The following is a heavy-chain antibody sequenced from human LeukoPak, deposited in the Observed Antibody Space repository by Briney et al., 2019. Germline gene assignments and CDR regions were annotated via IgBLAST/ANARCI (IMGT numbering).Heavy chain of an antibody. D-gene: IGHD3-3*02. CDR2: INHSGST. V-gene: IGHV4-34*01. J-gene: IGHJ4*02. CDR1: GGSFSGYY. CDR3: ASFSIRSRGRADY. Sequence: KPSETLSLTCAVYGGSFSGYYWSWIRQPPGKGLEWIGEINHSGSTNYNPSLKSRVTISVDTSKNQFSLKLSSVTAADTAVYYCASFSIRSRGRADYWGQGTLVTVSS.